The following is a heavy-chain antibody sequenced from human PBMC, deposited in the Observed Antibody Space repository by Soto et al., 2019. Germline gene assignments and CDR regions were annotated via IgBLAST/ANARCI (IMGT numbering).Heavy chain of an antibody. CDR1: GFTSSNTW. J-gene: IGHJ4*02. V-gene: IGHV3-15*01. D-gene: IGHD3-9*01. Sequence: EVQLVESGGGLVKPGGSLRLSCAGSGFTSSNTWMSWVRQAPGKGLEWVGRIKSRSDGGTIDYAAPVKGRFIISRDVSKNMTYLQMNRLESEDPAVYFCADHFDWLHHFDSLGQGTPVTVSS. CDR2: IKSRSDGGTI. CDR3: ADHFDWLHHFDS.